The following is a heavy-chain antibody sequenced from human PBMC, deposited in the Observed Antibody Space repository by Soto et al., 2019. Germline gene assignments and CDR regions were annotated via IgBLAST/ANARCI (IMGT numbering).Heavy chain of an antibody. V-gene: IGHV2-5*02. J-gene: IGHJ5*02. CDR3: AHSSLHYKKWFDP. CDR2: IYWDGDT. D-gene: IGHD4-4*01. CDR1: GFSLSSDGVG. Sequence: QITLKESGPTVVKPRQTLTLSCTFSGFSLSSDGVGVGWIRQPPGKAPEWLALIYWDGDTRYSPSLKTRLTITKDASKNQVVLTMTNMDPVDTATYYCAHSSLHYKKWFDPWGQGTLVIVSS.